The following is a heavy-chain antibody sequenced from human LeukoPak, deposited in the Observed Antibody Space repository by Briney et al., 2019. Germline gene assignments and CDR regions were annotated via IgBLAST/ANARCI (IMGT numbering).Heavy chain of an antibody. CDR3: ARDSLSIAAPGDYFDY. J-gene: IGHJ4*02. CDR1: GYTFTSYG. Sequence: ASVKVSCKPSGYTFTSYGISWVRQAPGQGLEWMGWISAYNGNTNYAQNLQGRVTMTTDTSTSTAYMELRGLRSDDTAVYYCARDSLSIAAPGDYFDYWGQGTLVTVSS. CDR2: ISAYNGNT. V-gene: IGHV1-18*01. D-gene: IGHD6-13*01.